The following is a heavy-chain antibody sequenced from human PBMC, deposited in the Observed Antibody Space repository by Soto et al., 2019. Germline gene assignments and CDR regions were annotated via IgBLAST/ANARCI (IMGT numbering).Heavy chain of an antibody. CDR3: ARRKERSGPYYLDL. D-gene: IGHD6-25*01. CDR1: GFNFITYD. J-gene: IGHJ4*02. Sequence: ASVKVSCKASGFNFITYDFSWVRQAAGQGLEWMGWMNPNNGNAGFAQKCRGRINMTRNTSISTAYLELSSLRSDDSAVYFCARRKERSGPYYLDLWGQGTQVTVSS. V-gene: IGHV1-8*01. CDR2: MNPNNGNA.